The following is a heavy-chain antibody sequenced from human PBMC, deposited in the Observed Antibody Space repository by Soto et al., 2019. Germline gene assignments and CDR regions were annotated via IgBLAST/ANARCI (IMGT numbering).Heavy chain of an antibody. Sequence: GGPMRLSCAASGFTFSSYSMNWVSQATGKGLEWVSYISSSSSTIYYADSVKGRFTISRDNAKNSLYLQMNSLRAEETAVYYCARVYDYYYMDVWGKGTTVTVSS. CDR3: ARVYDYYYMDV. CDR2: ISSSSSTI. J-gene: IGHJ6*03. V-gene: IGHV3-48*01. CDR1: GFTFSSYS.